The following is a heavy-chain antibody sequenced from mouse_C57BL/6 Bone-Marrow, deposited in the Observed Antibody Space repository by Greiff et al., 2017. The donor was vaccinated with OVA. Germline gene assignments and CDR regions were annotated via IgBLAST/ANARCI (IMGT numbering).Heavy chain of an antibody. D-gene: IGHD1-1*01. V-gene: IGHV1-81*01. CDR1: GYTFTSSG. CDR3: ARIDYYDSSPY. CDR2: IYPRSGNT. J-gene: IGHJ2*01. Sequence: QVQLKQSGAELARPGASVKLSCKASGYTFTSSGISWVKQRTGQGLEWIGEIYPRSGNTYYNEKLKGTATMNADKSTSTEYMELRSLTSDDSAVYFCARIDYYDSSPYWGQGTTLTVTS.